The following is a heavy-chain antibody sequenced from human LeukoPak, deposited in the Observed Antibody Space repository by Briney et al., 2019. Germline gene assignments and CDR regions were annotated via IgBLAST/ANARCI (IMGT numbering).Heavy chain of an antibody. J-gene: IGHJ4*02. CDR3: AREFTVRGVGYFDY. D-gene: IGHD3-10*01. CDR2: ISAYNGNT. CDR1: GYTFTSYG. V-gene: IGHV1-18*01. Sequence: ASVKVSCKASGYTFTSYGISWVRQAPGQGLEWMGWISAYNGNTNYAQKLQGRVTMTTDTSTSTAYMELRSLRFDDTAVYYCAREFTVRGVGYFDYWGQGTLVTVSS.